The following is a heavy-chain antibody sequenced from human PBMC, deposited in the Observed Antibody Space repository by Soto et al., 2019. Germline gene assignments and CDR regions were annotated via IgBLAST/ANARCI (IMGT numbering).Heavy chain of an antibody. D-gene: IGHD2-2*01. J-gene: IGHJ3*02. CDR1: GFTFSSYG. CDR2: IWYDGSNK. Sequence: QVQLVESGGGVVQPGRSLRLSCAASGFTFSSYGMHWVRQAPGKGLEWVAVIWYDGSNKYYADAVKGRFTISRDNSTNTLYLQMNSLRAEDTAVYYCAREGSSTAFDIWGQGTMVTVSS. CDR3: AREGSSTAFDI. V-gene: IGHV3-33*01.